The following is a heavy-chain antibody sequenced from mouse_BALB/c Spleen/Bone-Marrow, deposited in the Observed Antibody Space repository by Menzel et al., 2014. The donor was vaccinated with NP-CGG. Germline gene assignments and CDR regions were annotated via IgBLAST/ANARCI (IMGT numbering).Heavy chain of an antibody. CDR2: ISSGGSYT. Sequence: EVQLQESGGDLVKPGGSLKLSCAASGFTFSSYGMSWVRQTPDKRLEWVATISSGGSYTYYPDSVKGRFTISRDNAKNTLYLQMSSLKSEDTAMYYCARQTYYDYDGYFGYWGQGTTLTVSP. J-gene: IGHJ2*01. V-gene: IGHV5-6*01. CDR1: GFTFSSYG. CDR3: ARQTYYDYDGYFGY. D-gene: IGHD2-4*01.